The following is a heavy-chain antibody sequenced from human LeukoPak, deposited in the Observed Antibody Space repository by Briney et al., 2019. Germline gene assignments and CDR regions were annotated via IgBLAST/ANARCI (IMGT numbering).Heavy chain of an antibody. CDR3: ARIEAGG. V-gene: IGHV3-7*01. CDR1: GFSFNSYW. CDR2: IKQDGSEK. J-gene: IGHJ4*02. Sequence: PGGSLRLSCATSGFSFNSYWMSWVRQAPGKGLEWVANIKQDGSEKYYVDSVKGRFTISRDNVKNSLYLQMNSLRIEDTAVYYCARIEAGGWGQGTLVTVSS.